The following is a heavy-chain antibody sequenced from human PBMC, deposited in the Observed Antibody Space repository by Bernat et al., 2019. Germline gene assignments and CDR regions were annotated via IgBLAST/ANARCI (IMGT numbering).Heavy chain of an antibody. D-gene: IGHD3-16*01. CDR2: LSAYNGDT. Sequence: QVQLVQSGPEVKRPGDSVKVSCEASGYTFNTYSLTWVRQAPGQGLEWMGWLSAYNGDTSSAQKFQDRVTMTTDTSTSTAYMELRSLTSDDTAVYYCARGTTVILTHLDYWGQGTPVSVSS. CDR3: ARGTTVILTHLDY. CDR1: GYTFNTYS. J-gene: IGHJ4*02. V-gene: IGHV1-18*01.